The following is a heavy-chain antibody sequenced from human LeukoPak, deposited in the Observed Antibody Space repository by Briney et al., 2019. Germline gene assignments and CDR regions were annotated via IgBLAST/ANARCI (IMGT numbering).Heavy chain of an antibody. CDR2: ISGSGGST. CDR1: GFISSSYW. V-gene: IGHV3-23*01. Sequence: GGSLRLSCAASGFISSSYWMSWVRQAPGKGLEWVSAISGSGGSTYYADSVKGRFTISRDNSKNTLYLQMNSLRAEDTAVYYCAKLAGPLTYGESPFVDYWGQGTLVTVSS. D-gene: IGHD4-17*01. CDR3: AKLAGPLTYGESPFVDY. J-gene: IGHJ4*02.